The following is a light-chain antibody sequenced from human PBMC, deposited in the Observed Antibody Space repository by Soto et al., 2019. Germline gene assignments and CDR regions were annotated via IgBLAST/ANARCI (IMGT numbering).Light chain of an antibody. V-gene: IGKV3-15*01. CDR2: GAS. CDR3: QQYNNWPYT. J-gene: IGKJ2*01. Sequence: EVVMTQSPATLSVSPGERATLSCRASQSVSSYLAWFQQKPGQAPRLLIYGASTRATGIPARFSGSGSGTEFALTVSGLQSEDFAVYYCQQYNNWPYTFGQGTKLDIK. CDR1: QSVSSY.